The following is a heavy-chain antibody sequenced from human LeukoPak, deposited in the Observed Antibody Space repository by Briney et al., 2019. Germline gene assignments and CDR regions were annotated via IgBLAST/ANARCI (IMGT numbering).Heavy chain of an antibody. D-gene: IGHD2-2*01. J-gene: IGHJ3*02. CDR2: ISAYNGST. V-gene: IGHV1-18*01. Sequence: GSVKVSCKASGYTFTSYGISWVRQAPGQGLEWMGWISAYNGSTNYAQKLQGRVTMTTDTSTSTAYMELRSLRSDDTAVYYCARGTPYCSSTSCYALTFDIWGQGTMVTVSS. CDR3: ARGTPYCSSTSCYALTFDI. CDR1: GYTFTSYG.